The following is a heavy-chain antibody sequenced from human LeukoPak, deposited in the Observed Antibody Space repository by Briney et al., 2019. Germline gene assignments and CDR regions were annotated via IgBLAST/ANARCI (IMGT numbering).Heavy chain of an antibody. Sequence: PWASVKVSCKASGYTFTGYYMHWVRQAPGQGLEWMGRIIPIFGIANYAQKFQGRVTITADKSTSTAYLELRSLSSEDKAVYYYGSYYSSGYYWEAFDIWGEGTMVTVSS. V-gene: IGHV1-69*02. CDR3: GSYYSSGYYWEAFDI. D-gene: IGHD3-22*01. J-gene: IGHJ3*02. CDR2: IIPIFGIA. CDR1: GYTFTGYY.